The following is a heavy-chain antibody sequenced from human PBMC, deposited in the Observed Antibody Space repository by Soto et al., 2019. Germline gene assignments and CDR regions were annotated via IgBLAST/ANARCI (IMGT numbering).Heavy chain of an antibody. V-gene: IGHV3-74*01. CDR1: GFTFSSYW. CDR3: ARAGKYCSGGSCYEANNWFDP. Sequence: GGSLRLSCAASGFTFSSYWMHWVRQAPGKGLVWVSRINSDGSSTSYADSVKGRFTISRDNAKNTLYLQMNSLRAEDTAVYYCARAGKYCSGGSCYEANNWFDPWGQGTLVTVSS. D-gene: IGHD2-15*01. J-gene: IGHJ5*02. CDR2: INSDGSST.